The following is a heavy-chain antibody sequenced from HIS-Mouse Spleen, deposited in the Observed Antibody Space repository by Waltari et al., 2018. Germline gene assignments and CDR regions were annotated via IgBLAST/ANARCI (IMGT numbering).Heavy chain of an antibody. V-gene: IGHV4-39*07. J-gene: IGHJ2*01. CDR1: GGPIRIRSYY. Sequence: QLQLQESGPGLVKPSETLSLPCTVPGGPIRIRSYYLGWIRQPPGKGLEGIGSIYYSGSTDYNPSLKSRVTISVDTSKNQFSLKLSSVTAADTAVYYCAREIPYSSSWYDWYFDLWGRGTLVTVSS. CDR2: IYYSGST. CDR3: AREIPYSSSWYDWYFDL. D-gene: IGHD6-13*01.